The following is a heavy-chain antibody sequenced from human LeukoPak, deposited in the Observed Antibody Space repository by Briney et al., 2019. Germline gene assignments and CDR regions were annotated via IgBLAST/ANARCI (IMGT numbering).Heavy chain of an antibody. Sequence: PSETLSLTCAVYGGSFSGYYWSWIRQPPGKGLEWIGEINHSGSTNYNPSLKSRVTISVDTSKNQFSLKLSSVTAADTAVYYCARGHGNNWNQKGVFDYWGQGTLVTVSS. CDR1: GGSFSGYY. V-gene: IGHV4-34*01. CDR2: INHSGST. D-gene: IGHD1-20*01. CDR3: ARGHGNNWNQKGVFDY. J-gene: IGHJ4*02.